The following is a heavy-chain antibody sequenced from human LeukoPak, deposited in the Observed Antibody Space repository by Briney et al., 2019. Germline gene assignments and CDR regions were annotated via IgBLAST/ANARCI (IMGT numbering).Heavy chain of an antibody. CDR1: GYTFTGYY. D-gene: IGHD2-2*01. J-gene: IGHJ4*02. CDR3: ARMACSSTSCWGHFDY. V-gene: IGHV1-2*02. Sequence: ASVKVSCKASGYTFTGYYMPWVRQAPLQGLEWMGWINPNSGGTNYAQKFQGRVTMTRDTSISTAYMELSRLRSDDTAVYYCARMACSSTSCWGHFDYWGQGTLVTVSS. CDR2: INPNSGGT.